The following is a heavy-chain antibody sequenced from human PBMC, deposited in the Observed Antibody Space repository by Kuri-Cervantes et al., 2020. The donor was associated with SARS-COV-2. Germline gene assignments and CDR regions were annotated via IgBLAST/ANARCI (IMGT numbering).Heavy chain of an antibody. V-gene: IGHV3-30-3*01. J-gene: IGHJ4*02. D-gene: IGHD2-21*01. CDR3: ARGRVGVQDF. CDR2: TSYDGTSK. CDR1: GFTFSNYA. Sequence: LSLTCAASGFTFSNYAMHWVRQTPGEGLEWVAITSYDGTSKYYADSVKGRFTISRDNSKNTLYLQMNNLRGDDTAVYFCARGRVGVQDFWGRGTLVTVSS.